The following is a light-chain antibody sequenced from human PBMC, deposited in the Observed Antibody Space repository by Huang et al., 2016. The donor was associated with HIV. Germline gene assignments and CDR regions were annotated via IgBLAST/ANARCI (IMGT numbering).Light chain of an antibody. V-gene: IGKV3-11*01. J-gene: IGKJ4*01. Sequence: EIVLTQSPATLSLSPGERATLSCRASQSVSSYLAWYQHKPGRAPRLLIYGASNRATGIPARFSGSGSGTDFTLTISSLEPEDFAIYYCQQRSNWPALTFGGGTKVEIK. CDR2: GAS. CDR1: QSVSSY. CDR3: QQRSNWPALT.